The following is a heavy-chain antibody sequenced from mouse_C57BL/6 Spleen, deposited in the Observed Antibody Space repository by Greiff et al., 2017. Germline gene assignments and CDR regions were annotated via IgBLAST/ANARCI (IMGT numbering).Heavy chain of an antibody. D-gene: IGHD2-1*01. CDR1: GYTFTSYT. V-gene: IGHV1-4*01. CDR3: ARIPMVTAYYAMDD. Sequence: QVLLKESGAELARPGASVKMSCKASGYTFTSYTMHWVKQRPGQGLEWIGYINPSSGYTKYNQKFKDKATLTADKSSSTAYMQLSSLTSEDSAVYYCARIPMVTAYYAMDDWGQGTSVTVSS. J-gene: IGHJ4*01. CDR2: INPSSGYT.